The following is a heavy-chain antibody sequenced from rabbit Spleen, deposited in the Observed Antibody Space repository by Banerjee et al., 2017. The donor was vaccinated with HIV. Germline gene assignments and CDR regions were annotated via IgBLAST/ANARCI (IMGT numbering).Heavy chain of an antibody. D-gene: IGHD8-1*01. CDR3: ARDSGSSFSSYGMDL. CDR1: VFSFSNKAV. V-gene: IGHV1S45*01. Sequence: QEQLVESGGGLVRPEGSLKLSCTASVFSFSNKAVMCWVRQAPGKGLQWIACINAVTGKAVYATWAKGRFTFSKTSSTTVTLQMTSLTAADTATYFCARDSGSSFSSYGMDLWGPGTLVTVS. CDR2: INAVTGKA. J-gene: IGHJ6*01.